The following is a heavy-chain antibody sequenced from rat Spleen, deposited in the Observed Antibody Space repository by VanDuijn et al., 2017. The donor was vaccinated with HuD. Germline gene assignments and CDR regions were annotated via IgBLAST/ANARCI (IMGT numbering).Heavy chain of an antibody. Sequence: EVQLVESGGGLVQPGRSMRLSCAASGFTFSNYGMAWVRQAPTKGLEWVASISPSGGSTYYPDSVKGRFTISRDNAGNIVYLQMDSLRSEDTATYYCTTDGQGARFTYWGQGTLVTVSS. V-gene: IGHV5-19*01. CDR1: GFTFSNYG. CDR3: TTDGQGARFTY. D-gene: IGHD5-1*01. CDR2: ISPSGGST. J-gene: IGHJ3*01.